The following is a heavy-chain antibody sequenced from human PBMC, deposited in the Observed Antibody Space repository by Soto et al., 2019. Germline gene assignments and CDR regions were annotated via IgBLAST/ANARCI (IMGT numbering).Heavy chain of an antibody. J-gene: IGHJ4*02. CDR3: ARDSSFVIVPAASDY. CDR1: GFSFSRYG. D-gene: IGHD2-2*01. V-gene: IGHV3-33*01. Sequence: PGGSLRLSCAASGFSFSRYGMHWVRQAPGKGLEWVAVIWFDGSNKYYADSVKGRFTISRDNSKNTLYLQMNSLRAEDTAVYYCARDSSFVIVPAASDYWGQGTLVTVSS. CDR2: IWFDGSNK.